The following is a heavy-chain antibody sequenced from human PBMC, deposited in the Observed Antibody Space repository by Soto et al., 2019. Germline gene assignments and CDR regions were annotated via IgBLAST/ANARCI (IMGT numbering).Heavy chain of an antibody. V-gene: IGHV5-51*01. CDR2: IYPGDLDT. D-gene: IGHD6-6*01. J-gene: IGHJ3*02. Sequence: PGESLKISCKASVYDFINYWIAWVRQTPGRDLEWMGMIYPGDLDTRYNPSFRGRVTISADKSITTAFVQWGSLKASDSGIYYCARFRAPRRQLISMSFHIWGLGTLVTVSS. CDR3: ARFRAPRRQLISMSFHI. CDR1: VYDFINYW.